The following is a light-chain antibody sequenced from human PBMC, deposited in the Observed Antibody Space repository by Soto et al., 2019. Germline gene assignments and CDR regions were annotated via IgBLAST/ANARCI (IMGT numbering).Light chain of an antibody. CDR1: SSSIGAGYD. Sequence: QSVLTQPPSVSGAPGQRVTISCTGSSSSIGAGYDVHWYQQLPGTAPKLLIYGNSNRPSGVPDRFSGSKSGTSASLAITGLQAKDEADYYCQSYDSSLSVHVVFGGGTKLTVL. J-gene: IGLJ2*01. CDR2: GNS. V-gene: IGLV1-40*01. CDR3: QSYDSSLSVHVV.